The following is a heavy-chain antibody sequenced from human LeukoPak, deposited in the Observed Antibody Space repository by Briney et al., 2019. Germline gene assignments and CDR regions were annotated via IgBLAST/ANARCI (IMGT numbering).Heavy chain of an antibody. J-gene: IGHJ6*02. D-gene: IGHD6-13*01. Sequence: GGSLRLSCAASGFTFSDYYMSWIRQAPGKGLEWVSYISSSGSTIYYADSVKGRFTISRDNAKNSLYLQMNSLRAEDTAVYYCAREMLRSSWFRDYYYGTDVWGQGTTVTVSS. CDR2: ISSSGSTI. CDR1: GFTFSDYY. CDR3: AREMLRSSWFRDYYYGTDV. V-gene: IGHV3-11*01.